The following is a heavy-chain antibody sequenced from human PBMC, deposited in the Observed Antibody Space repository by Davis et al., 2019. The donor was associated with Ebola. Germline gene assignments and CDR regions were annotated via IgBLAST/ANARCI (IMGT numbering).Heavy chain of an antibody. Sequence: SETLSLTCAVSGDSISSSNWWSWVRQPPGKGLEWIGEIFHGGTTNYSPSLMGRVTISLDTSKNQFSLRLSSVTAADTAVYYCARSHSDWLLPFDYWGQGTLATVSS. CDR3: ARSHSDWLLPFDY. CDR2: IFHGGTT. V-gene: IGHV4-4*02. CDR1: GDSISSSNW. D-gene: IGHD3-9*01. J-gene: IGHJ4*02.